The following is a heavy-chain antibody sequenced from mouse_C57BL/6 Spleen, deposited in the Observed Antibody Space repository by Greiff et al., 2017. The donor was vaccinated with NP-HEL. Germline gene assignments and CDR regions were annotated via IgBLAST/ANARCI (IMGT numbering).Heavy chain of an antibody. CDR3: ARGNMGYDYDGPYSFDY. Sequence: VQLQQSGPELVKPGASVKMSCKASGYTFTDSNMHWVKQSHGKSLEWIGYINPNNGGTSYNQKFKGKATLTVNKSSSTAYMELRSRTSEDSAVYYCARGNMGYDYDGPYSFDYWGQGTTLTVSS. V-gene: IGHV1-22*01. J-gene: IGHJ2*01. D-gene: IGHD2-4*01. CDR1: GYTFTDSN. CDR2: INPNNGGT.